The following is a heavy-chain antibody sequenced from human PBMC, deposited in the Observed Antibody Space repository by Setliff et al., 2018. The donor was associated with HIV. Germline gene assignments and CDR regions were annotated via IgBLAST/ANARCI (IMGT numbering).Heavy chain of an antibody. CDR1: GDTLSIHP. V-gene: IGHV1-69*05. CDR3: ARDGGLWTPPVYWYFDL. D-gene: IGHD3-10*01. Sequence: SVKVSCKTSGDTLSIHPISWVRQAPGRGLDWMGGIIPAFGTANYAQKFQDRVTITTDESTTTAYMELSSLRSEDTAVYYCARDGGLWTPPVYWYFDLWGRGTLVTVSS. J-gene: IGHJ2*01. CDR2: IIPAFGTA.